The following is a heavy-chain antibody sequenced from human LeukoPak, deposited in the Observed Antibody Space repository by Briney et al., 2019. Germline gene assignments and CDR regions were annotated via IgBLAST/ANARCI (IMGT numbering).Heavy chain of an antibody. V-gene: IGHV3-23*01. CDR3: ARPSGECSSTSCYYYYMDV. CDR1: GFTFSSYA. Sequence: GSLRLSCAASGFTFSSYAMSWVRQAPGKGLEWVSAISGSGGSTYYADSVKGRFTISRDNSKNTLYLQMNSLRAEDTAVYYCARPSGECSSTSCYYYYMDVWGKGTTVTISS. J-gene: IGHJ6*03. D-gene: IGHD2-2*01. CDR2: ISGSGGST.